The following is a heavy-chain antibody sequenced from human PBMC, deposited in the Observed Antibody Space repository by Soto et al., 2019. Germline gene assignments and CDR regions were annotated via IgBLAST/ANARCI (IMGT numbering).Heavy chain of an antibody. J-gene: IGHJ6*02. CDR2: IMPTVDSA. D-gene: IGHD3-10*01. CDR3: AVAAVREIMAQESSGMAV. Sequence: QVQLVQSGAEVKTPGSSVKVSCKASGGTLSDYAISWVRQAPGQGLEWMGGIMPTVDSANYAQNFQGRRTISADESTRTANLELSSLRSADTAVYYCAVAAVREIMAQESSGMAVWGQGTTVIVSS. V-gene: IGHV1-69*01. CDR1: GGTLSDYA.